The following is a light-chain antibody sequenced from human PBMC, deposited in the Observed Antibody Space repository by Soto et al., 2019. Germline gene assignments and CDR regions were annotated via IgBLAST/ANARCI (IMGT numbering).Light chain of an antibody. Sequence: QLTQSPSSLSASVGDRVTITCRASQGISSNLAWYQQKPGRAPKLLIFGASPLQSGVPSRFSGGGSGTDFTLTISSLQPEDFETYFCQKLNAYPPWTFGQGTKVEIK. CDR1: QGISSN. CDR2: GAS. CDR3: QKLNAYPPWT. J-gene: IGKJ1*01. V-gene: IGKV1-9*01.